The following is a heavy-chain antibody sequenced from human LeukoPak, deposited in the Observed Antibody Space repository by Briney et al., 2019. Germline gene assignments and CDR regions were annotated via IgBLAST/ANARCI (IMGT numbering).Heavy chain of an antibody. CDR1: GGSISSHY. CDR2: IYYSGST. V-gene: IGHV4-59*11. D-gene: IGHD3-10*01. J-gene: IGHJ4*02. Sequence: KPSETLSLTCTVSGGSISSHYWSWIRQPPGKGLEWIGYIYYSGSTNYNPSLKSRVTISVDTSKNQFSLKLSSVTAADTAVYYCARVCGSGSTEIDYWGQGTLVTVSS. CDR3: ARVCGSGSTEIDY.